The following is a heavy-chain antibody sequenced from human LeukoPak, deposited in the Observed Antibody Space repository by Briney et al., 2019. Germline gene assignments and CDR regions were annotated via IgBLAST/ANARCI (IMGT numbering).Heavy chain of an antibody. Sequence: SETLSLTCTVSGGSISSYYWTWIRQSAGKGLEWIGRIYTFGSTNYNPSLKSRVTMLVDTSKNQFSLKLSSVTAADTAVYYCARARSSGWSAGDMDVWGKGTTVTVSS. CDR3: ARARSSGWSAGDMDV. CDR1: GGSISSYY. CDR2: IYTFGST. D-gene: IGHD6-19*01. V-gene: IGHV4-4*07. J-gene: IGHJ6*03.